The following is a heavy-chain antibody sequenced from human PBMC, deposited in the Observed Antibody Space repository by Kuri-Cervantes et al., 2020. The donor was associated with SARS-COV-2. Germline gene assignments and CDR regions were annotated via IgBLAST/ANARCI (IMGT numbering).Heavy chain of an antibody. CDR1: GGSISSSSYY. J-gene: IGHJ6*02. CDR2: IYYSGST. CDR3: ARRSPQSYYYGMDV. V-gene: IGHV4-39*01. Sequence: SETLSLTCTVSGGSISSSSYYWGWIRQPPGKGLEWIGSIYYSGSTYCNPSLKSRVTISVDTSKNQFSLNLTSVTAADSAVFYCARRSPQSYYYGMDVWGQGTTVTVSS.